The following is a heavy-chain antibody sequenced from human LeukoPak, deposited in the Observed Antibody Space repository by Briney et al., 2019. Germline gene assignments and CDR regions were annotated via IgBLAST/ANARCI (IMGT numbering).Heavy chain of an antibody. Sequence: PSQTLSLTCTVSGGSISSGGYYWSWIRQHPGKGLEWIGHIYYSGSTYYNPSLKSRVTISVDTSKNQFSLKLSSVTAADTAVYYCARTYYGDYTLYYYNGMDVWGQGTTVTVSS. D-gene: IGHD4-17*01. CDR3: ARTYYGDYTLYYYNGMDV. J-gene: IGHJ6*02. CDR2: IYYSGST. CDR1: GGSISSGGYY. V-gene: IGHV4-31*03.